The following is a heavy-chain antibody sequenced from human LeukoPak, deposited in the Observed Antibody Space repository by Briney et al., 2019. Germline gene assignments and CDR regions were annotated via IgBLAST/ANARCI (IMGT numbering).Heavy chain of an antibody. J-gene: IGHJ2*01. D-gene: IGHD1-26*01. V-gene: IGHV4-59*01. CDR2: IYYSGST. CDR1: GGSISSYY. Sequence: PSETLSLTCTVSGGSISSYYWSWIRQPPGKGLEWIGYIYYSGSTNYNPSLKSRVTISVDTSKNRFSLKLSSVTAADTAVYYCAKGGSYWYFDLWGRGTLVTVSS. CDR3: AKGGSYWYFDL.